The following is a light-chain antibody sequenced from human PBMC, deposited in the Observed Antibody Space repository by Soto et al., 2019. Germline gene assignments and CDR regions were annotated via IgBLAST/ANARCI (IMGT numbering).Light chain of an antibody. CDR1: QSVSSSY. CDR2: GAS. CDR3: QHHGSSLTWT. V-gene: IGKV3-20*01. J-gene: IGKJ1*01. Sequence: EIVLTQSPGTLSLSPGERATLSCRASQSVSSSYLAWYQQKPGQAPRLLIYGASSRATGIPDRFSGSGSGTDFTLTISRLEPEDFAVFYCQHHGSSLTWTFGQGTKVDI.